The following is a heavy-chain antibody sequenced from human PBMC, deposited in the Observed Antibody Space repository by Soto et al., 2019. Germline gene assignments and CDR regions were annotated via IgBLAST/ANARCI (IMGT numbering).Heavy chain of an antibody. CDR3: AYNGEQGEPGDF. CDR2: ISYDGSNK. V-gene: IGHV3-30-3*01. J-gene: IGHJ4*01. D-gene: IGHD3-10*01. CDR1: GFTFSSYA. Sequence: GGSLRLSCAASGFTFSSYAMHWVRQAPGKGLEWVAVISYDGSNKYYADSVKGRFTISRDNSKNTLYLQMNSLRAEDTAVYYCAYNGEQGEPGDFWSQGILVTVSS.